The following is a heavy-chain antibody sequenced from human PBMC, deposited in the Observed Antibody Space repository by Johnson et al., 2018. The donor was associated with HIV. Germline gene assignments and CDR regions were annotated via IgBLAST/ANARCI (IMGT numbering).Heavy chain of an antibody. V-gene: IGHV3-30-3*01. CDR2: ISYDGSNK. D-gene: IGHD3-22*01. CDR3: ARDATYYYDSSGYHDAFDI. J-gene: IGHJ3*02. Sequence: QVQLVESGGGVVRPGRSLRLSCAASGFTFSSYAMHWVRQAPGKGLEWVAVISYDGSNKYYADSVKGRFTISRDNSKNTLYLQMNSLRAEDTAVYYCARDATYYYDSSGYHDAFDIWGQGTMVTVSS. CDR1: GFTFSSYA.